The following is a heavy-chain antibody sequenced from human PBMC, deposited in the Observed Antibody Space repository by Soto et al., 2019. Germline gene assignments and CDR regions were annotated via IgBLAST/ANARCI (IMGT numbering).Heavy chain of an antibody. CDR2: INPSGGST. D-gene: IGHD3-22*01. Sequence: AALKVSCNTSGSTFTNYHIHWVRHSPGQGFEWMGVINPSGGSTTYAQKFQGRVTMTSDTSTSTVYMELNSLKTEDTAVYYCTTDPVTMIVVVPSSGWGQGTLVTVSS. J-gene: IGHJ4*02. CDR1: GSTFTNYH. V-gene: IGHV1-46*01. CDR3: TTDPVTMIVVVPSSG.